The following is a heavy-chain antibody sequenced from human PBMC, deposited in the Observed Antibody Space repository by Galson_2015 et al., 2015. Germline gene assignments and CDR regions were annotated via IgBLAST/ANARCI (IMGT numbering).Heavy chain of an antibody. V-gene: IGHV3-9*01. J-gene: IGHJ4*02. CDR3: AKDTKSSGWYGIAGLSDY. CDR2: ISWNSGSI. CDR1: GFTFDDYA. D-gene: IGHD6-19*01. Sequence: SLRLSCAASGFTFDDYAMHWVRQAPGKGLEWVSGISWNSGSIGYADSVKGRFTISRDNAKNSLYLQMNSLRAEDTALYYCAKDTKSSGWYGIAGLSDYWGQGTLVTVSS.